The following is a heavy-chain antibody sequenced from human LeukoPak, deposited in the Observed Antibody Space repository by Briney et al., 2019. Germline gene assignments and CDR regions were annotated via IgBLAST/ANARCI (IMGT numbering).Heavy chain of an antibody. Sequence: GGSLRLSCAASGLTLSNYGMSWVRQAPGKGLKWVSSITNSGGDTSYADSVKGRFTISRDNSKNTLYLQMNSLRAEDTAVYYCAKDKTSCSGGTCYGAPDFWGQGTLVTVSS. CDR3: AKDKTSCSGGTCYGAPDF. J-gene: IGHJ4*02. CDR1: GLTLSNYG. D-gene: IGHD2-15*01. CDR2: ITNSGGDT. V-gene: IGHV3-23*01.